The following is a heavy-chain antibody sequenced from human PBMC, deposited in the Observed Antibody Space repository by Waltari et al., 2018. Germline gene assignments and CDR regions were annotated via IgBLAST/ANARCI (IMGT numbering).Heavy chain of an antibody. CDR3: ARAESWSRVFGVVTTSFDY. D-gene: IGHD3-3*01. V-gene: IGHV3-21*01. Sequence: EVQLEESGGGLVKPGGSLRLSCAASGFTFSSYSMNWVRQAPGTGLEWVSSISSSSSYIYYADSVKGRFTISRDNAKNSLYLQMNSLRAEDTAVYYCARAESWSRVFGVVTTSFDYWGQGTLVTVSS. J-gene: IGHJ4*02. CDR2: ISSSSSYI. CDR1: GFTFSSYS.